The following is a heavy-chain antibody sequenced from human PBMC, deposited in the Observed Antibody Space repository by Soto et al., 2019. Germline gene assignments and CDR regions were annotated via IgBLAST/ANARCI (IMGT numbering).Heavy chain of an antibody. J-gene: IGHJ4*02. CDR1: GFTFTSYG. CDR2: IRGDGGQT. V-gene: IGHV3-23*01. D-gene: IGHD3-9*01. Sequence: GGTLRLSCTASGFTFTSYGMGWVRQAPGKGLQWVSTIRGDGGQTHYTDSLKGRFSISRDNSKNTVYLQMDCLRAEDTAMYFCARDVGLDSDDFFAYWGQGTQVTVSS. CDR3: ARDVGLDSDDFFAY.